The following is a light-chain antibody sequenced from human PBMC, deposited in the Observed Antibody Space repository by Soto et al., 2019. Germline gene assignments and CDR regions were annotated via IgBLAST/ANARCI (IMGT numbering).Light chain of an antibody. V-gene: IGKV3-20*01. Sequence: EIVLTQSPGTLSLSPGERATLSCRASQSVSSSYLAWYQKKLGQAPRLLIYGASNRANGIPDRFSGSGSGADFTLTISNVEPEDFVVYYCQQYGTSPYTFGQGTKLEIK. CDR3: QQYGTSPYT. CDR1: QSVSSSY. CDR2: GAS. J-gene: IGKJ2*01.